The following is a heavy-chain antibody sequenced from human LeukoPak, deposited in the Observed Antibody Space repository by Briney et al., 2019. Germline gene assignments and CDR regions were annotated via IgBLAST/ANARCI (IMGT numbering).Heavy chain of an antibody. CDR2: IKQDGSEK. CDR1: GFTFSGYW. J-gene: IGHJ4*02. Sequence: GGSLRLSCVASGFTFSGYWMTWVRQPPGKGLEWVAIIKQDGSEKYYVNSVKGRFTISRDNSKSTLYLQMNSLRAEDTAVYYCAKDLSGSYGIDYWGQGTLVTVSS. D-gene: IGHD1-26*01. CDR3: AKDLSGSYGIDY. V-gene: IGHV3-7*01.